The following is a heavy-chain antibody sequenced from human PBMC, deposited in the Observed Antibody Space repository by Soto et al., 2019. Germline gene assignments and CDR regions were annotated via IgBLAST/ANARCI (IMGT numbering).Heavy chain of an antibody. V-gene: IGHV4-30-4*01. CDR2: ISYSGST. CDR3: ARAMVRGVNFHYYGMDV. CDR1: GGSISSGGYY. D-gene: IGHD3-10*01. Sequence: PSETLSLTCSVSGGSISSGGYYWSWIRQPPEKGLEWIGYISYSGSTYYNSSLKSRVSISLDTSKNLFSLKLNSVSAADTAVYYCARAMVRGVNFHYYGMDVWGQGTKVTVSS. J-gene: IGHJ6*02.